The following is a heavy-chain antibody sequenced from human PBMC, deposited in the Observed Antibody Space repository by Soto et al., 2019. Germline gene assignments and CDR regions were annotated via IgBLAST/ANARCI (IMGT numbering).Heavy chain of an antibody. Sequence: QVQLVESGGGVVQPGRSLRLSCAASGFTFSSYGMHWVRQAPGKGLEWVAVISYDGSNKYYADSVKGRFTISRDNSKNTLYLQMNSLRAEDTAVYYCAKDTGDIVVTYYFDYWGQRTLVTVSS. CDR1: GFTFSSYG. V-gene: IGHV3-30*18. CDR3: AKDTGDIVVTYYFDY. J-gene: IGHJ4*02. D-gene: IGHD2-15*01. CDR2: ISYDGSNK.